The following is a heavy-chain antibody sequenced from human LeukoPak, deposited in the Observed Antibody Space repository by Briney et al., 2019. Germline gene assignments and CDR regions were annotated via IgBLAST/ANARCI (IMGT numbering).Heavy chain of an antibody. Sequence: GGSLRLSCAASGFTFSSYAMHWVRQAPGEGLEWVAVISYDGSNKYYADSVKGRFTISRDNSKNTLYLQMNSLRAEDTAVYYCAREPGYYYGMDVWGQGTTVTVSS. D-gene: IGHD2-2*01. CDR2: ISYDGSNK. J-gene: IGHJ6*02. V-gene: IGHV3-30-3*01. CDR3: AREPGYYYGMDV. CDR1: GFTFSSYA.